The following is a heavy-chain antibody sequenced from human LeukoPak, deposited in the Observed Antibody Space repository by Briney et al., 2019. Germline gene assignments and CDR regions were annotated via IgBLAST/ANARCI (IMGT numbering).Heavy chain of an antibody. Sequence: SETLSLTCAVYGGSFSGCYWSWIRQPPGKGLEWIGEINHSGSTNYNPSLKSRVTISVDTSKNQFSLKLSSVTAADTAVYYCARDTTVAGIDYWGQGTLVTVSS. CDR3: ARDTTVAGIDY. CDR2: INHSGST. V-gene: IGHV4-34*01. J-gene: IGHJ4*02. CDR1: GGSFSGCY. D-gene: IGHD6-19*01.